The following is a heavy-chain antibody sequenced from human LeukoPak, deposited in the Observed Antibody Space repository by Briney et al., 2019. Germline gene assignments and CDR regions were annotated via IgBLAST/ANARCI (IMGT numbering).Heavy chain of an antibody. CDR3: AHTPTVTTPPEY. D-gene: IGHD4-17*01. CDR1: GFNFSSYA. CDR2: ISTSGGGT. Sequence: GGSLRLSCAASGFNFSSYAMGWVRQAPGKGLEWVSTISTSGGGTYYADSVKGRFTISGDNSKNTLYLQMNSLRAEDTAVYYCAHTPTVTTPPEYWGQGTLVTVSS. J-gene: IGHJ4*02. V-gene: IGHV3-23*01.